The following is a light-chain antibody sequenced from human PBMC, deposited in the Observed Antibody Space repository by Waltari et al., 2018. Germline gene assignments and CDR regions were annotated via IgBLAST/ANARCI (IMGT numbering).Light chain of an antibody. CDR2: AVT. CDR1: SSDIGGYNF. V-gene: IGLV2-14*01. J-gene: IGLJ1*01. Sequence: QSVLTQPDSVSGSPGQSITISCTGTSSDIGGYNFVYWYQQHPGKAPKLMIYAVTKRPSGVSNRFSGSKSGNTASLTISGLQAEDEADYYCSSFTSSSTLYVFGTGTKVTVL. CDR3: SSFTSSSTLYV.